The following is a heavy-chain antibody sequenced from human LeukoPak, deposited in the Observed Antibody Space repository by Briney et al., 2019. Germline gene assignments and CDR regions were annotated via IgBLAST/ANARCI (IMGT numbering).Heavy chain of an antibody. Sequence: ASVKVSCKASGGTFSSYAISWVRQAPGQGLEWMGGIIPIFGTANYAQKFQGRVTITTDESTSTAYMELSSLRSEDTAVYYCARQTGYSSGWFPFRYWGQGTLVTVSS. CDR2: IIPIFGTA. D-gene: IGHD6-19*01. J-gene: IGHJ4*02. CDR1: GGTFSSYA. CDR3: ARQTGYSSGWFPFRY. V-gene: IGHV1-69*05.